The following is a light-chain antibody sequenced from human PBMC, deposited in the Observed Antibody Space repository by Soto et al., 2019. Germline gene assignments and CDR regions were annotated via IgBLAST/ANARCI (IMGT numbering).Light chain of an antibody. CDR3: QQYNSYSRT. J-gene: IGKJ1*01. CDR2: DTS. Sequence: DIQMTQSPSTLSASVGDRVTITCRASQSISSWLAWYQQKPGKAPKLLIYDTSSVESGVPSRLSGSGSGTEFTLTISSLQPDDFATYYCQQYNSYSRTFGQGTKVEIK. V-gene: IGKV1-5*01. CDR1: QSISSW.